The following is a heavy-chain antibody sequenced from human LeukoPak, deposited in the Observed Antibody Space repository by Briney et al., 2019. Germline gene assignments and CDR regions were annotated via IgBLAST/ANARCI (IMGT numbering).Heavy chain of an antibody. CDR3: ARSRGTALITRFDY. D-gene: IGHD5-18*01. J-gene: IGHJ4*02. CDR2: INTSGST. V-gene: IGHV4-4*07. CDR1: GGSISNYY. Sequence: PSETLSLTCTVSGGSISNYYWNWIRQPAGKGLEWIGRINTSGSTNYNPSLESRVFMSVDTSKSQFSLKLNSVTAADTAVYFCARSRGTALITRFDYWGQGTLVTVSS.